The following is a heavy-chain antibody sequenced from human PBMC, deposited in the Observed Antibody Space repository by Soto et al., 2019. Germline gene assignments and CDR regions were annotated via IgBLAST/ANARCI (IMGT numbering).Heavy chain of an antibody. CDR1: GYTFTSYD. Sequence: ASVKVSFKASGYTFTSYDINWVRQATGQGLEWMGWMNPNSGNTGYAQKFQGRVTMTRNTSISTAYMELSSLRSEDTAVYYCAGSRFSSSWAYYYYGMDVWGQGTTVTVSS. CDR3: AGSRFSSSWAYYYYGMDV. D-gene: IGHD6-13*01. J-gene: IGHJ6*02. V-gene: IGHV1-8*01. CDR2: MNPNSGNT.